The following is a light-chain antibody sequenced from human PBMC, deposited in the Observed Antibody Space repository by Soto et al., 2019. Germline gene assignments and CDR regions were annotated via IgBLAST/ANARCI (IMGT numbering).Light chain of an antibody. J-gene: IGKJ4*01. Sequence: EILLTQSPVTLSLSPGERATLSCRASQSVSSSYLAWYQQKPGQAPRLLIYGASSRATGIPDRFSGSGSGTDFTLTISRLEPEDFAVYYCQQYGDWPGAFGGGTKVEIK. CDR3: QQYGDWPGA. CDR1: QSVSSSY. V-gene: IGKV3-20*01. CDR2: GAS.